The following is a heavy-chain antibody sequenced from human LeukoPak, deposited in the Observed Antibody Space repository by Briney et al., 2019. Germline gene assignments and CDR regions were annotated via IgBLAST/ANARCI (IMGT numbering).Heavy chain of an antibody. CDR3: ARQGKDGCRVVDY. Sequence: GESLKISCKGSGYSFTSYWIGWVRQVPGKGLEWTGIIWPDDSDKRYSPSFQGQVTISADKSISTAYLQWSSLKASDTAMYYCARQGKDGCRVVDYWGQGTLVTVSS. CDR2: IWPDDSDK. CDR1: GYSFTSYW. D-gene: IGHD2-2*01. J-gene: IGHJ4*02. V-gene: IGHV5-51*01.